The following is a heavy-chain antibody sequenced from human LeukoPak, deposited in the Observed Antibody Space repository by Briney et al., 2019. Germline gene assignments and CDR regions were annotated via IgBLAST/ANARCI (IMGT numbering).Heavy chain of an antibody. D-gene: IGHD5-18*01. J-gene: IGHJ6*02. CDR2: INYDGSST. CDR3: ARGHTYGYGVDV. CDR1: GFTFSSYC. Sequence: GGSLRLSCAASGFTFSSYCMHWVRQAPGKGLVWVSRINYDGSSTSYADSVKGRFTISRDNAKNTLYLQMNSLRAEDTAVYYCARGHTYGYGVDVWGQGTTVTVSS. V-gene: IGHV3-74*01.